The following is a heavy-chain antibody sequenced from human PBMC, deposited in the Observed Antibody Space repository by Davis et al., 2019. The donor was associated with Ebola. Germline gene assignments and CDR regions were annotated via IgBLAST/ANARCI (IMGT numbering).Heavy chain of an antibody. J-gene: IGHJ5*02. CDR3: ARHNPTFRITMVQGFDP. CDR1: GGSISSSSYY. V-gene: IGHV4-39*01. Sequence: SETLSLTCTVSGGSISSSSYYCGWLRQPPGKGLVWLGSIYYSGSIYYNPSLKSRVTISVDTSKNQFSLKLGSVTAADTAVYYCARHNPTFRITMVQGFDPWGQGTLVTVSS. CDR2: IYYSGSI. D-gene: IGHD3-10*01.